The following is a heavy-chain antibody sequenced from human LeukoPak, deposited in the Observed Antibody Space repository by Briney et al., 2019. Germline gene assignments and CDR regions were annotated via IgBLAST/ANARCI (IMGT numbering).Heavy chain of an antibody. Sequence: SETLSLTCTVSGVSISRYYWSWIRQPAGKGLEWLGRIYPSGSTNYNPSLKSRVTMSVDTSKNQFSLKLSSVTAADTAVYYCARDSPPTAYCGGDCSGAFDIWGQGTMVTVSS. CDR3: ARDSPPTAYCGGDCSGAFDI. CDR1: GVSISRYY. D-gene: IGHD2-21*02. J-gene: IGHJ3*02. CDR2: IYPSGST. V-gene: IGHV4-4*07.